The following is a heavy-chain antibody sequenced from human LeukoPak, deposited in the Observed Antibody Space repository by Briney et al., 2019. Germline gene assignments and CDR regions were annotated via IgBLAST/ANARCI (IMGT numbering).Heavy chain of an antibody. CDR3: ARQGYYDLLTGYARRNVLMYFDY. D-gene: IGHD3-9*01. CDR1: GGSFSDYY. Sequence: SETLSLTCAVYGGSFSDYYWSWIRQPPGKGLEWIAEINHSGSTNYNPSLKSRVTISVDTSKNQFSLKLSSVTAADTAVYYCARQGYYDLLTGYARRNVLMYFDYWGQGTLVTISS. CDR2: INHSGST. V-gene: IGHV4-34*01. J-gene: IGHJ4*02.